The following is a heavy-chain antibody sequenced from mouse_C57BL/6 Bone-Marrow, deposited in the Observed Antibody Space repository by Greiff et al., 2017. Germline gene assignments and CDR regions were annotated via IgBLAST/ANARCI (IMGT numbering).Heavy chain of an antibody. J-gene: IGHJ3*01. Sequence: VQLVESGPGLVAPSQSLSITCTVSGFSLTSYGVSWVRQPPGKGLEWLGVICGDGSTPYHSALISIPSISKDNSKSQVFLKLTSLQTDDTATYYCAAAYDYEGWFAYWGQGTLVTVSA. CDR1: GFSLTSYG. CDR3: AAAYDYEGWFAY. D-gene: IGHD2-4*01. V-gene: IGHV2-3*01. CDR2: ICGDGST.